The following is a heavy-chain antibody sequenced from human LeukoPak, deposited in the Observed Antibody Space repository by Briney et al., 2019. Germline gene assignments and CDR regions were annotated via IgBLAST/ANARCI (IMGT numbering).Heavy chain of an antibody. CDR1: GFTFDDYA. V-gene: IGHV3-9*01. CDR3: AKDLSTFGVVTTPDY. D-gene: IGHD3-3*01. Sequence: GGSLRLSCAASGFTFDDYAMHWVRQAPGKGLEWVSGISWNNGSIGYADSVKGRFTISRDNAKNSLYLQMYSLRAEDTALYYCAKDLSTFGVVTTPDYWGQGTLVTVSS. CDR2: ISWNNGSI. J-gene: IGHJ4*02.